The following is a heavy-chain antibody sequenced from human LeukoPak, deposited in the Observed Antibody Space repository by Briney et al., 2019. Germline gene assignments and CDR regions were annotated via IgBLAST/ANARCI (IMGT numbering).Heavy chain of an antibody. CDR3: AKLVVRGVITIAHYDAFDI. D-gene: IGHD3-10*01. CDR1: GFTFSSYA. Sequence: GGSLRLSCAASGFTFSSYAMSWVRQAPGKGLEWVSAISGSGGSTYYADSVKGRFTISRDNSKNTLYLQMNSLRAEDTAVYYCAKLVVRGVITIAHYDAFDIWGQGTMVTVSS. V-gene: IGHV3-23*01. CDR2: ISGSGGST. J-gene: IGHJ3*02.